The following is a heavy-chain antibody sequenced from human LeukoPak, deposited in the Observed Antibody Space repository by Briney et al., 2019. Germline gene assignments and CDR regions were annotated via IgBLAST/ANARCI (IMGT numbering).Heavy chain of an antibody. CDR2: INGDGSNT. CDR1: GFTFSSHW. D-gene: IGHD3-22*01. CDR3: ARGDYDDISGYYNDAFDV. V-gene: IGHV3-74*03. J-gene: IGHJ3*01. Sequence: GGSLRLSCAASGFTFSSHWMHWVRQAPGKGLVWVSRINGDGSNTTYADSVKGRFTVSRDNAKNSLLLQMSSLRVEDTAVYYCARGDYDDISGYYNDAFDVWGQGTMVTVSS.